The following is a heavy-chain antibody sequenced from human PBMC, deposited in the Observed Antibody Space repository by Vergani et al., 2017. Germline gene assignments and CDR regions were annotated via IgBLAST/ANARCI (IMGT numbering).Heavy chain of an antibody. V-gene: IGHV3-21*01. Sequence: EVQLVESGGGLVKPGGSLRLSCAASGFTFSSYSMNWVRQAPGKGLEWVSSISSSSSYIYYADSVKGRFTISRDNAKNSLYLQMNSLRAEDTAVYYCARAQGLRLLYGGWFDPWGQGTLVTVSS. CDR1: GFTFSSYS. CDR3: ARAQGLRLLYGGWFDP. CDR2: ISSSSSYI. J-gene: IGHJ5*02. D-gene: IGHD3-3*01.